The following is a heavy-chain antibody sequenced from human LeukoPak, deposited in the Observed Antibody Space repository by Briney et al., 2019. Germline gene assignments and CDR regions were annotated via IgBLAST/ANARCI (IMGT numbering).Heavy chain of an antibody. CDR1: GGSISSYY. J-gene: IGHJ5*02. V-gene: IGHV4-59*08. D-gene: IGHD3-3*01. CDR3: ASSAPLFHDFWSGYYTGGGHWFDP. Sequence: SETLSLTCTVSGGSISSYYWSWIRQPPGKGLEWIGYIYYSGSTNYNPSLKSRVTISVDTSKNQFSLKLSSVTAADTAVYYCASSAPLFHDFWSGYYTGGGHWFDPWGQGTLVTVSS. CDR2: IYYSGST.